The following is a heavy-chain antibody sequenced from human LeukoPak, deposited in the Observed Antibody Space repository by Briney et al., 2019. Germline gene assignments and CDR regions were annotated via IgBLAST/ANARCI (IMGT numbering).Heavy chain of an antibody. J-gene: IGHJ4*02. V-gene: IGHV4-39*07. CDR1: GGSISSSSYY. CDR2: IYTSGST. D-gene: IGHD6-19*01. CDR3: ARDQMKAVAGSGMENYFDY. Sequence: SETLSLTCTVSGGSISSSSYYWGWIRQPPGKGLEWIGRIYTSGSTNYNPSLKSRVTMSVDTSKNQFSLKLSSVTAADTAVYYCARDQMKAVAGSGMENYFDYWGQGTLVTVSS.